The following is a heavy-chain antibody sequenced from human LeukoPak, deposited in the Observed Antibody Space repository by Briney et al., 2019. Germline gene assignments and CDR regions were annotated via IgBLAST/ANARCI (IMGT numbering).Heavy chain of an antibody. D-gene: IGHD3-10*01. CDR3: ARGRGPYGWFDP. J-gene: IGHJ5*02. V-gene: IGHV3-74*01. Sequence: GGSLRLSCTASGFSFSGHWMHWARQLPGKGLVWVARINGDGSSINYADSVKGRFTISRDNAKNPLYLQMNSLRVEDTAVYYCARGRGPYGWFDPWGQGTLVTVSS. CDR2: INGDGSSI. CDR1: GFSFSGHW.